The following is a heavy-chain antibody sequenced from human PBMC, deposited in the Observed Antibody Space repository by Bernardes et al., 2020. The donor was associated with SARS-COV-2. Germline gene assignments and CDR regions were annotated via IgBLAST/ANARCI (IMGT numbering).Heavy chain of an antibody. Sequence: GGSLRLSCAASGFTVSNNYMTWVRQAPGKGLEWVSGIYSGETTYYADSVKGRFTISRHNSENTLYLQMNSLRTEDTAVYYCAREIGGYCSSTSCSNYFDYWGQGTLVTVSS. V-gene: IGHV3-53*04. CDR3: AREIGGYCSSTSCSNYFDY. CDR2: IYSGETT. CDR1: GFTVSNNY. J-gene: IGHJ4*02. D-gene: IGHD2-2*01.